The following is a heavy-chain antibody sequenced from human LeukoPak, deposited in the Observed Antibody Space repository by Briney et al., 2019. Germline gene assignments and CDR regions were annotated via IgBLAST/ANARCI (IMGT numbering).Heavy chain of an antibody. CDR2: IRYDGSNK. D-gene: IGHD6-13*01. V-gene: IGHV3-30*02. CDR1: GFTLSSYG. J-gene: IGHJ6*03. Sequence: GGSLRLSCAASGFTLSSYGMHWVRQAPGKGLEWVAFIRYDGSNKYYADSVKGRFTISRDNSKNTLYLQMNSLRAEDTAVYYCARHTEYSSSWYRLFNNYYYMDVWGKGTTVTISS. CDR3: ARHTEYSSSWYRLFNNYYYMDV.